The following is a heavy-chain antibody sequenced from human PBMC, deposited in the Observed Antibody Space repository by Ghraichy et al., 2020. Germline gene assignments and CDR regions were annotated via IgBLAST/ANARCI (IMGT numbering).Heavy chain of an antibody. D-gene: IGHD6-6*01. J-gene: IGHJ4*02. CDR2: ISGSGGNT. Sequence: GSLNISCAASGFTFSSYAMNWVRQAPGKGLEWVSAISGSGGNTYYADSVKGRFTISRDDSKKTLYLQINSLRAEDTAVYYCAKTPHPARRTVSDYWGQGTLVTISS. CDR1: GFTFSSYA. CDR3: AKTPHPARRTVSDY. V-gene: IGHV3-23*01.